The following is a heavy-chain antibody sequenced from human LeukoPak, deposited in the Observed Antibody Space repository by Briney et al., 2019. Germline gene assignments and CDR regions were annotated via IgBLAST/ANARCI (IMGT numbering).Heavy chain of an antibody. CDR3: ARGSLNWFDP. V-gene: IGHV4-31*03. CDR2: IYYSGST. Sequence: ESGPGLVKPSHTLSLTCTVSGCSISSGGYYWSWIRQHPGKGLEWIGYIYYSGSTYYNPSLKSRVTLSVDTSKNQFSLKLSSVTAADTAVYYCARGSLNWFDPWGQGTLVTVSS. CDR1: GCSISSGGYY. J-gene: IGHJ5*02.